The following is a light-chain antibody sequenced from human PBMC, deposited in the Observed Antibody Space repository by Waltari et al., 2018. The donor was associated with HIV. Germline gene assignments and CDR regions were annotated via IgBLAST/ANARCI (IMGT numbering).Light chain of an antibody. Sequence: SYELSQIPSVSVSPGQTASIPCSGDKLRYKYVSWYQQKPGQSPVVVMYQDNERPSGIPERFSGSNSGNTATLTISGAQAMDEAEYYCQAWDSSAVYVFGTGTKVTVL. CDR2: QDN. V-gene: IGLV3-1*01. CDR3: QAWDSSAVYV. CDR1: KLRYKY. J-gene: IGLJ1*01.